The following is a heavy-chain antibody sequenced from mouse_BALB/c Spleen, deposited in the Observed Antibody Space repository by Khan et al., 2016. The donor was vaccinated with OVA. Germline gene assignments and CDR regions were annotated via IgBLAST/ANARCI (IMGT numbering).Heavy chain of an antibody. CDR2: INPSSGGT. J-gene: IGHJ3*01. Sequence: VQLQESGAELVKPGASVRLSCKASGYTFTSYYLYWVKQRPGQGLEWIGDINPSSGGTNFNEKFKSKATLTVDKSSSTAYIQLNSLTSEDSAVYYCTRSGYSSFAYWGQGTLVTVSA. V-gene: IGHV1S81*02. CDR1: GYTFTSYY. D-gene: IGHD2-12*01. CDR3: TRSGYSSFAY.